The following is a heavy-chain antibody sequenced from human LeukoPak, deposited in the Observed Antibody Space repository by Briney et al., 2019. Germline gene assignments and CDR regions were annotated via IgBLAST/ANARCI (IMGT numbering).Heavy chain of an antibody. CDR3: AREDGYYYFLQH. V-gene: IGHV3-74*01. J-gene: IGHJ1*01. D-gene: IGHD3-22*01. CDR1: GFTFSRYW. Sequence: GGSLRLSCAASGFTFSRYWMHWVRQAPGKGLVWVSRINSDGSSTSYADSVKGRFTISRDNAKNTLYLQMNSLRAEDTAVYYCAREDGYYYFLQHWGQGTLVTVSS. CDR2: INSDGSST.